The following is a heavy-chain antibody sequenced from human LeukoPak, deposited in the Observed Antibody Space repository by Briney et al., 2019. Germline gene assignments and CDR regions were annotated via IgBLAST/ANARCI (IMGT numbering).Heavy chain of an antibody. CDR1: GGSINNYY. D-gene: IGHD1-1*01. J-gene: IGHJ4*02. V-gene: IGHV4-59*01. CDR2: IYYSGST. Sequence: SETLSLTCTVSGGSINNYYWSWIRQPPGKGLEWIGYIYYSGSTKYNPSLKSRVTMSVDRSKNQFSLKLSSVTAADTAVYYCAREERLGFDYWGQGTLVTVSS. CDR3: AREERLGFDY.